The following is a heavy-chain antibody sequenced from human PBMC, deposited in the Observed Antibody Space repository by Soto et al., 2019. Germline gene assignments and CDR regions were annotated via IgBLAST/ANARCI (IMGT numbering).Heavy chain of an antibody. D-gene: IGHD5-18*01. CDR3: ARVKYSPPYYYCCGMDV. Sequence: QVQLVQSGAEVKKPGASVKVSCKASGYTFTSYGISWVRQAPGQGLERMGWISAYNGNTNYAQQLQGRVTMNTDTSTSTAYMELRSLRSDDTAVYYCARVKYSPPYYYCCGMDVWGVGTTVPVSS. V-gene: IGHV1-18*01. J-gene: IGHJ6*04. CDR2: ISAYNGNT. CDR1: GYTFTSYG.